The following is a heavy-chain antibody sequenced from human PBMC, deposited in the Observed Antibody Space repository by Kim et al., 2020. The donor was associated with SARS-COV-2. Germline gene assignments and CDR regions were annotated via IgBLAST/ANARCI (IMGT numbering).Heavy chain of an antibody. V-gene: IGHV3-49*04. Sequence: GGSLRLSCTASGFTFGDYAVSWVRQAPGKGLEWVGFTRIKTNGGTAAYAATVKGRFTISRDDSKSIAYLQMNSLKTDDTAVYYCARTSGPNFYYYYYMDLWGQGTTVTVSS. CDR3: ARTSGPNFYYYYYMDL. CDR1: GFTFGDYA. CDR2: TRIKTNGGTA. D-gene: IGHD2-15*01. J-gene: IGHJ6*03.